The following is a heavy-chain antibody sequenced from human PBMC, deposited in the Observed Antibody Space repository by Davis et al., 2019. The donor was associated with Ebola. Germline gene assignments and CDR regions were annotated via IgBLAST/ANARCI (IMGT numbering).Heavy chain of an antibody. V-gene: IGHV2-26*01. J-gene: IGHJ5*02. CDR3: ARIRRYSSGWYVGHWFDP. CDR1: GFSLSNARMG. CDR2: IFSTDEK. D-gene: IGHD6-19*01. Sequence: SGPTLVKPTETLTLTCTVSGFSLSNARMGVSWIRQPPGKALEWLAHIFSTDEKSYSTSLKSRLTISKDTSKSQVVLTMTNMDPVDTATYYCARIRRYSSGWYVGHWFDPWGQGTLVTVSS.